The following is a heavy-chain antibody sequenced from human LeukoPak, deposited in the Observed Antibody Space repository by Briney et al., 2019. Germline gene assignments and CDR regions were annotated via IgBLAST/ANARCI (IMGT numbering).Heavy chain of an antibody. J-gene: IGHJ4*02. CDR1: GFTFSSYA. Sequence: PGGSLRLSCAASGFTFSSYAMHWVRQAPGKGLEWVAVISYDGSNKYYADSVKGRFTISRDNSKNTLYLQMNSLRADDTAMYYCARPNQGYCISTSCPFDYWGQGTLVTVSS. V-gene: IGHV3-30-3*01. CDR2: ISYDGSNK. D-gene: IGHD2-2*01. CDR3: ARPNQGYCISTSCPFDY.